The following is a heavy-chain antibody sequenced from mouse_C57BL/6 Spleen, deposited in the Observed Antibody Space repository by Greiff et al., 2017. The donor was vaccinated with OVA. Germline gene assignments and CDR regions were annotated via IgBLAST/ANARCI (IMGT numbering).Heavy chain of an antibody. CDR3: ATTYFDV. J-gene: IGHJ1*03. V-gene: IGHV1-82*01. Sequence: VQLQQSGPELVKPGASVKISCKASGYAFSSSWMNWVKQRPGNGLEWIGRIYPGDGDTNYNGKFKGKATLTADKSSSTAYMQLSSLTSEDSAVYFCATTYFDVWGTGTTVTVSS. CDR1: GYAFSSSW. CDR2: IYPGDGDT.